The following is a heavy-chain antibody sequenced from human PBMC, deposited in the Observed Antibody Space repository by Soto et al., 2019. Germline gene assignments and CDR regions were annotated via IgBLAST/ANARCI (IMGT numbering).Heavy chain of an antibody. CDR3: ATQGQGPTPARFDY. J-gene: IGHJ4*02. CDR2: ISGSGGST. V-gene: IGHV3-23*01. Sequence: EVQLLESGEGLVQPGGTLMLSGAASGSTFGTKAMGGVRRAPGRGREWVSAISGSGGSTYYADSVKGRFTISRDNSKNTLYLQMNSLRAEDTAVYYCATQGQGPTPARFDYWGQGTLVTVSS. D-gene: IGHD2-2*01. CDR1: GSTFGTKA.